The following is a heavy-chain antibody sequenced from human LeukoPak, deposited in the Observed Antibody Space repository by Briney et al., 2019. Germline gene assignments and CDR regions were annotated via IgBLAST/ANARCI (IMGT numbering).Heavy chain of an antibody. Sequence: GASVKVSCKASGYTFTSYTIHWVRQAPGQRLEWMGWINTGNSNTKYSQKLQGRVIITKDTSARTAYMELSSLRSEDTAVYYCARVRWSVGALDYWGQGTLVTVSS. V-gene: IGHV1-3*04. D-gene: IGHD4-23*01. CDR1: GYTFTSYT. CDR3: ARVRWSVGALDY. CDR2: INTGNSNT. J-gene: IGHJ4*02.